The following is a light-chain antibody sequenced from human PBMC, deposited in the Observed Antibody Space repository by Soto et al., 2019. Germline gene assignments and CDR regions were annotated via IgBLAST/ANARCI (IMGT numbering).Light chain of an antibody. V-gene: IGKV3-11*01. CDR1: QSVSSY. Sequence: EIVLTQSPATLSLSPGERATLSCRASQSVSSYLAWYQQKPGQAPRLLIYDASNRATGIPARFSGSGSGTDFTLTISSLEPEDFAVYYCQHRINWPPPFGQGTKVDIK. CDR3: QHRINWPPP. CDR2: DAS. J-gene: IGKJ1*01.